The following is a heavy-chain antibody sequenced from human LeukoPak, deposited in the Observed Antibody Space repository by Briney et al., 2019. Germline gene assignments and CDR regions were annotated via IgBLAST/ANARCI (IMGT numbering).Heavy chain of an antibody. CDR1: GFTLISYS. D-gene: IGHD2-21*01. Sequence: GGSLRLSCAASGFTLISYSVNWVRQAPGKGLEWVSSISSSSSYIYYADSVKGRFTISRGNAKNSLYLQMNSLRAEDTSVYYCARNTFPPPDYIDVWGKGTPGTVSS. CDR3: ARNTFPPPDYIDV. V-gene: IGHV3-21*01. CDR2: ISSSSSYI. J-gene: IGHJ6*03.